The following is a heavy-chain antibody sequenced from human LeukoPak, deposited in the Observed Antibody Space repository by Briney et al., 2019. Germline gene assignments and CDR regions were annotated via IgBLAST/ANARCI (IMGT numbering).Heavy chain of an antibody. D-gene: IGHD3-10*01. CDR1: GGSISSGSYY. CDR2: IYTSGST. Sequence: TLSLTCTVSGGSISSGSYYWSWIRQPAGTGLEWIGRIYTSGSTNYNPSLKSRVTISVDTSKNQFSLKLSSVTAADTAVYYCARAQEWFGELWDDYWGQGTLVTVSS. CDR3: ARAQEWFGELWDDY. V-gene: IGHV4-61*02. J-gene: IGHJ4*02.